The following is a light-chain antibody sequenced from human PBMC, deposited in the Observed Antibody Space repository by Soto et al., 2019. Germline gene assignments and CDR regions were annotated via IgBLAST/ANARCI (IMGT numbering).Light chain of an antibody. CDR3: LLSYNGPYV. J-gene: IGLJ1*01. Sequence: QAVLTQEPSLTVSPGGTVTLTCGSSTGTVTSGHYPYWFQQKPGQAPRTLIYDTVKKHSWTPARFSGSLLGGKAALTLSGAQPEDEADYYCLLSYNGPYVFGPGTMVTVL. CDR1: TGTVTSGHY. V-gene: IGLV7-46*01. CDR2: DTV.